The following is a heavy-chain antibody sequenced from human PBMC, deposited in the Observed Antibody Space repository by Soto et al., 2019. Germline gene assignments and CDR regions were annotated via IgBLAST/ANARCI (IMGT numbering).Heavy chain of an antibody. CDR2: IYYSGST. D-gene: IGHD3-22*01. CDR3: AREYYYDSSGFTNWFDP. J-gene: IGHJ5*02. CDR1: GGSVSSGDYY. V-gene: IGHV4-30-4*01. Sequence: SETLSLTCTVSGGSVSSGDYYWSWIRQPPGKGLEWIGYIYYSGSTYYNPSLKSRVTISVDTSKNQFSLKLSSVTAADTAVYYCAREYYYDSSGFTNWFDPWGQGTLVTAPQ.